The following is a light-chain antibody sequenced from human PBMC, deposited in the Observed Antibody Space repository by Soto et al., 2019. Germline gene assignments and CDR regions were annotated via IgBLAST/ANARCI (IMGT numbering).Light chain of an antibody. CDR3: AAWDDSLNDYV. CDR1: SSNIGSNT. J-gene: IGLJ1*01. CDR2: SNN. Sequence: QSALTQPPSASGTPGQRVTSSCSGSSSNIGSNTVNWYQQLPGTAPKLLIYSNNQRPSGVPDRFSGSKSGTSASLAISGLQSEDEADYYCAAWDDSLNDYVFGTGTKVTVL. V-gene: IGLV1-44*01.